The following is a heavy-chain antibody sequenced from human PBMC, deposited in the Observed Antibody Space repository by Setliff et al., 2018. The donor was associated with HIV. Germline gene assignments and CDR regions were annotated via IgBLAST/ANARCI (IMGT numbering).Heavy chain of an antibody. CDR1: GFTVSSHY. CDR2: IYSDGST. J-gene: IGHJ6*03. D-gene: IGHD3-16*01. Sequence: PGGSLRLSCAASGFTVSSHYMSWVRQAPGKGLEWVSTIYSDGSTYHADSVRGRFTISRDDAKKSLYLQMNSLGAEDTAVYYCARSGGIGNYHWDVWGKGTTVTVSS. V-gene: IGHV3-66*01. CDR3: ARSGGIGNYHWDV.